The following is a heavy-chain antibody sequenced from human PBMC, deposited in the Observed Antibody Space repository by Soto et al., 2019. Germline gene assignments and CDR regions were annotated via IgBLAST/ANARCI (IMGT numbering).Heavy chain of an antibody. CDR2: IYYSGRT. Sequence: KTSETLSLTCTVSVGSISTYYWSWIRQPPGKGLEWIGYIYYSGRTNYNPSLKSRVTISLDTSKNQFSLKLSSVTAADTAVYYCARYAGSSWFDYWGQGTLVTVSS. V-gene: IGHV4-59*01. CDR3: ARYAGSSWFDY. J-gene: IGHJ4*02. CDR1: VGSISTYY. D-gene: IGHD6-13*01.